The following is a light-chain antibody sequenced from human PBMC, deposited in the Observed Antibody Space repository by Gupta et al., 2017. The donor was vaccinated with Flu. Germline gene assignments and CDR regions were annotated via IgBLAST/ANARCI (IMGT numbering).Light chain of an antibody. CDR3: QSYHIGLSGPYV. Sequence: QSVLRRPPSAPGGPGQRVSLSCTWCRPDTGAGHAVHRYQQLPGTAPKLLIYGNSHRPSGVPDRFSVSKSGTSASLAITGLQAEDEADYYCQSYHIGLSGPYVFGTGTKVTVL. CDR2: GNS. J-gene: IGLJ1*01. CDR1: RPDTGAGHA. V-gene: IGLV1-40*01.